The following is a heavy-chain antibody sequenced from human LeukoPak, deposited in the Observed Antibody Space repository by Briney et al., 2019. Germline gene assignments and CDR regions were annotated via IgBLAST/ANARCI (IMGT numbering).Heavy chain of an antibody. D-gene: IGHD1-26*01. J-gene: IGHJ5*02. CDR1: GFTFSGSA. V-gene: IGHV3-73*01. CDR3: TRDSGTYNWLDP. Sequence: GSLRLSCAASGFTFSGSAIHWVQQSFGKGLEWIGHIDKEKNSYATASAYAVSVEGRFTVSRDDSKNMAFLQMSGLKTEDTALYFCTRDSGTYNWLDPWGQGTLVTVSS. CDR2: IDKEKNSYAT.